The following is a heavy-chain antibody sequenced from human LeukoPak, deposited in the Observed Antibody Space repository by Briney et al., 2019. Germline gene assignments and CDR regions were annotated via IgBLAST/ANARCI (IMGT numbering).Heavy chain of an antibody. J-gene: IGHJ5*02. D-gene: IGHD6-6*01. Sequence: GGSLRLSCAASGFTFDDYGMTWVRQAPGKGLEWVSSTNWNGGRTYYVDSVKGRFTISRDNAKKSLYLQMNSLRAEDTAVYYCARDPAEYSSSSAWFDPWGQGTLVTVSS. CDR1: GFTFDDYG. CDR2: TNWNGGRT. CDR3: ARDPAEYSSSSAWFDP. V-gene: IGHV3-20*04.